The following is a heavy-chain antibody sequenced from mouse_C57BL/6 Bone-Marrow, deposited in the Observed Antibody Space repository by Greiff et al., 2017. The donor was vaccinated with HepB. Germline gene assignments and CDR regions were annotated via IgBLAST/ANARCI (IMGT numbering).Heavy chain of an antibody. Sequence: VKLQQPGTELVKPGASVKLSCKASGYTFTSYWMHWVKQRPGQGLEWIGNINPSNGGTNYNEKFKSKATLTVDKSSSTAYMQLSSLTSEDSAVYYCARETGVTTRFAYWGQGTLVTVSA. D-gene: IGHD2-5*01. CDR1: GYTFTSYW. CDR2: INPSNGGT. J-gene: IGHJ3*01. V-gene: IGHV1-53*01. CDR3: ARETGVTTRFAY.